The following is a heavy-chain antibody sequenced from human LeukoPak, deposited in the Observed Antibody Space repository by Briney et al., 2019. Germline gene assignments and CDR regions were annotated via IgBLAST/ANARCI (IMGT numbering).Heavy chain of an antibody. CDR2: ISYDGSNK. D-gene: IGHD2-2*01. CDR1: GFTFSSYA. Sequence: PGGSLRLSCAASGFTFSSYAMHWVRQAPGKGLEWVAVISYDGSNKYYADSVKGRFTISRDNSKNTLYLQMNSLRAEDTAVYYCARDFYCSIGCRDVFDIWGQGTMVTVSS. J-gene: IGHJ3*02. V-gene: IGHV3-30-3*01. CDR3: ARDFYCSIGCRDVFDI.